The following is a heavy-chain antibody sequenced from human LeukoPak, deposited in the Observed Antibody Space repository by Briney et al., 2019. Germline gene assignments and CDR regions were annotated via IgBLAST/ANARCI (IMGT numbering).Heavy chain of an antibody. CDR2: IRWNSGSI. CDR1: GFTFDDYA. Sequence: GGSLRLSCAAAGFTFDDYAMHWVRHAPGKGLEWVSGIRWNSGSIVYADSVKGRFTISRDNAKNSLYLQMNSLRAEDTALYYCAKGLAATLDDAFDIWGQGTMVTVSS. J-gene: IGHJ3*02. CDR3: AKGLAATLDDAFDI. D-gene: IGHD6-13*01. V-gene: IGHV3-9*01.